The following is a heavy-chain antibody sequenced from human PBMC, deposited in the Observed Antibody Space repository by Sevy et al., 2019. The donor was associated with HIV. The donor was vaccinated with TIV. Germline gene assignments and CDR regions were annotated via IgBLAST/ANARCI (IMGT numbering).Heavy chain of an antibody. D-gene: IGHD3-22*01. V-gene: IGHV3-15*01. CDR1: GFTFSNAW. J-gene: IGHJ4*02. CDR2: IKSKTDGGTT. Sequence: GGSLRLSCAASGFTFSNAWMSWVRQAPGKGLEWVGPIKSKTDGGTTDYAAPVKGRFTISREDSKSTLFLQMNSLKTEDTAVYYCSTGPYYYDSSGYRHFDYWGQGTLVTVSS. CDR3: STGPYYYDSSGYRHFDY.